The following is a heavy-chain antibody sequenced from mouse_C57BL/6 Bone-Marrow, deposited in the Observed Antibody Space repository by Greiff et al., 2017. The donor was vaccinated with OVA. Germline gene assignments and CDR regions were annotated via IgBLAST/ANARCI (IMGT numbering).Heavy chain of an antibody. V-gene: IGHV1-55*01. J-gene: IGHJ1*03. CDR1: GYTFTSYW. Sequence: QVQLKQPGAELVKPGASVKMSCKASGYTFTSYWITWVKQRPGQGLEWIGDIYPGSGSTNYNEKFKSKATLTVDTASSTAYMQLSSLTSEDSAVYYCARGDYGSSYLDFYVWGTGTTVTVSS. D-gene: IGHD1-1*01. CDR3: ARGDYGSSYLDFYV. CDR2: IYPGSGST.